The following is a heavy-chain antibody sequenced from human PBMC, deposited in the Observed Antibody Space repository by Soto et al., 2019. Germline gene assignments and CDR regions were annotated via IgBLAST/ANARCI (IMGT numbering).Heavy chain of an antibody. CDR3: ARDGQGLAPYALDV. Sequence: QVQLVESGGGVARPGRSLRLSCTVSGFTFSGHAMHWVRQAPGKGLEWVTQIWYDGSNKYYAESVKGRFTISRDNSKNTLYLQMNSLRVEDTAVYYCARDGQGLAPYALDVW. V-gene: IGHV3-33*01. J-gene: IGHJ3*01. CDR2: IWYDGSNK. D-gene: IGHD6-19*01. CDR1: GFTFSGHA.